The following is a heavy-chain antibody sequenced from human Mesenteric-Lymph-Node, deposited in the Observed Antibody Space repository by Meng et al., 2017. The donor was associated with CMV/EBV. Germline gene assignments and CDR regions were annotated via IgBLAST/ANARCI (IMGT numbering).Heavy chain of an antibody. CDR3: AGGIAAAGSRWFDP. J-gene: IGHJ5*02. CDR2: IIPILGIA. CDR1: GGTFSSYT. D-gene: IGHD6-13*01. V-gene: IGHV1-69*02. Sequence: QVQLVQPGAEVKKPGSSVKVSCKASGGTFSSYTISWVRQAPGQGLEWMGRIIPILGIANYAQKFQGRVTTTADKSTSTAYMELSSLRSEDTAVYYCAGGIAAAGSRWFDPWGQGTLVTVSS.